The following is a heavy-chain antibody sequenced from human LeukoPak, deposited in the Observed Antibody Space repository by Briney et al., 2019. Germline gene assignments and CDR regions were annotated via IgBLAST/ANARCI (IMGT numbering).Heavy chain of an antibody. J-gene: IGHJ4*02. CDR1: GFTFSSYA. CDR2: ISGSGGST. CDR3: ARSPRIFYDYVWGSYRLGWFDY. D-gene: IGHD3-16*02. V-gene: IGHV3-23*01. Sequence: GGSLRLSCAASGFTFSSYAMSWVRQAPGKGLEWVSAISGSGGSTYYADSVKGRFTISRDNAKNSLYLQMNSLRDEDTAVYYCARSPRIFYDYVWGSYRLGWFDYWGQGTLVTVSS.